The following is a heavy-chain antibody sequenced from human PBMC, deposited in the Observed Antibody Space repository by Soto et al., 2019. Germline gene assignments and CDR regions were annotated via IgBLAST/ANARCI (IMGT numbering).Heavy chain of an antibody. Sequence: ASVNVSCKASGYTFTSYGISWVRQAPGQGLEWMGWISAYNGNTNYAQKLQGRVTMTTDTSTSTAYMELRSLRSDDTAVYYCARDRETSYYYYGMDVWGQGTTVTVSS. D-gene: IGHD1-26*01. V-gene: IGHV1-18*01. J-gene: IGHJ6*02. CDR2: ISAYNGNT. CDR3: ARDRETSYYYYGMDV. CDR1: GYTFTSYG.